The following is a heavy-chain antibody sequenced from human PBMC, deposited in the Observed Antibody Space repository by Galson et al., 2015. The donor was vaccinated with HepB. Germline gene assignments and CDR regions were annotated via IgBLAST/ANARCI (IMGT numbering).Heavy chain of an antibody. D-gene: IGHD3-22*01. CDR2: IKQDGSEK. V-gene: IGHV3-7*01. CDR1: GFTFSTYW. J-gene: IGHJ6*03. CDR3: AAHDSSGYYYYYYYMDV. Sequence: SLRLSCAASGFTFSTYWMSWVRQAPGKGLEWVANIKQDGSEKYYVDSVMGRFTISRDNAKNSLYLQMNGLRAEDTAVYYCAAHDSSGYYYYYYYMDVWGKGTTVTVSS.